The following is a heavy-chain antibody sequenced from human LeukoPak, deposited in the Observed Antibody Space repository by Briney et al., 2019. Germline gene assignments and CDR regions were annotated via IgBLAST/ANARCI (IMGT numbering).Heavy chain of an antibody. V-gene: IGHV1-69*06. CDR1: GYSFTNYG. Sequence: GASVKVSCKASGYSFTNYGISWVRQAPGQGLEWMGGIIPIFGTANYAQKFQGRVTITADKSTSTAYMELSSLRSEDTAVYYCARTRSVVGAIDEFDYWGQGTLVTVSS. CDR3: ARTRSVVGAIDEFDY. J-gene: IGHJ4*02. D-gene: IGHD1-26*01. CDR2: IIPIFGTA.